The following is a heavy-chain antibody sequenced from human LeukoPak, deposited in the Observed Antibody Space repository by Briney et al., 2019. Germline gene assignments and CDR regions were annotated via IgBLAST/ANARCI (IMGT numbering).Heavy chain of an antibody. D-gene: IGHD3-3*01. J-gene: IGHJ4*02. CDR2: ISHDGSAK. CDR3: ARDSLEWSSLPDY. Sequence: PGGSLRLSCAASGFTFSTYAMQWVRQAQGKGLEWVAVISHDGSAKYYADSVKGRFAISRDNSKNTLFLQMDSLRPEDTAVYFCARDSLEWSSLPDYWGQGTLVTVSS. V-gene: IGHV3-30*09. CDR1: GFTFSTYA.